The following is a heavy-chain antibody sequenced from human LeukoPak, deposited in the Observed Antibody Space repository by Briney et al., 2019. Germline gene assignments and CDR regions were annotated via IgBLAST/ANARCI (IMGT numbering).Heavy chain of an antibody. CDR2: IYYSGST. Sequence: SETLSLTCTVSGGSISSSSYYWGWIRQPPGKGLEWIGSIYYSGSTYYNPSLKSRVTISVDTSKNQFSLKLSSVTAADTAVYYSPRRAYDILTGYYNVDYWSQGTLVTVSS. J-gene: IGHJ4*02. V-gene: IGHV4-39*01. CDR1: GGSISSSSYY. D-gene: IGHD3-9*01. CDR3: PRRAYDILTGYYNVDY.